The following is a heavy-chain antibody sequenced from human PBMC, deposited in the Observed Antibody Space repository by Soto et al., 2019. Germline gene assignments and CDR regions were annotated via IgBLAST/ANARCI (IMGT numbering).Heavy chain of an antibody. CDR2: FDPEDGET. V-gene: IGHV1-24*01. Sequence: ASVKVSCKVSGYTLTELSMHWVRQAPGKGLEWMGGFDPEDGETIYAQKFQGRVTITRDTSASTAYMELSSLRSEDTAVYYCARGGYCISTSCYRAAELDYYYYGMDVWGQGTTVTVSS. D-gene: IGHD2-2*02. CDR3: ARGGYCISTSCYRAAELDYYYYGMDV. J-gene: IGHJ6*02. CDR1: GYTLTELS.